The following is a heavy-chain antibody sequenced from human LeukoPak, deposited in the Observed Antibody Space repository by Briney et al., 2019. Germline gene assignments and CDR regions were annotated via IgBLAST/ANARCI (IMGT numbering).Heavy chain of an antibody. CDR1: GGSISSYY. D-gene: IGHD3-10*01. CDR3: AREGRPNYYGSGSYSYFDY. Sequence: SETLSLTCTVSGGSISSYYWSWIRQPPGKGLEWIGYIYYSGSTNYNPSLKSRLTMSVDTSKNQFSLKLSSVTAADTAVYYCAREGRPNYYGSGSYSYFDYWGQGTLVTVSS. V-gene: IGHV4-59*01. J-gene: IGHJ4*02. CDR2: IYYSGST.